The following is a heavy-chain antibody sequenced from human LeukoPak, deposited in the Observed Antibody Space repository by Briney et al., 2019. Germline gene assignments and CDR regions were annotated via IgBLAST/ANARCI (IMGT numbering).Heavy chain of an antibody. CDR3: AREIRDGSGDQNWFDP. CDR1: RYTFTSYY. CDR2: INPRGGST. Sequence: ASVKVSCMASRYTFTSYYMHWVRQAPGQGLEWMGLINPRGGSTSYAQKVQGRVTMTRDMATSTVYMELSSLRSGDTAVYYCAREIRDGSGDQNWFDPGGQGTLVTVPS. D-gene: IGHD3-10*01. V-gene: IGHV1-46*01. J-gene: IGHJ5*02.